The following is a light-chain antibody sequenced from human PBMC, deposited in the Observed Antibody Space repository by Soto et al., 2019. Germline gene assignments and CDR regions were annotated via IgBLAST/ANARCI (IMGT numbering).Light chain of an antibody. V-gene: IGKV3-15*01. Sequence: EIVMTQSPATLSVSPGERATLSCRASQSVSSNLAWYQQKPGRAPRLLIYGASTRATGMPARFSGSGSGTEFTLTISSLEPDDFAVYYCQQRADWPITFGQGTRLEIK. CDR1: QSVSSN. CDR2: GAS. CDR3: QQRADWPIT. J-gene: IGKJ5*01.